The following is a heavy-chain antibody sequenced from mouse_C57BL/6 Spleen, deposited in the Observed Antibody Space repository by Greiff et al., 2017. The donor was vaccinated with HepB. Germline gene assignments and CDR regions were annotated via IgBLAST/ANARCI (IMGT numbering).Heavy chain of an antibody. Sequence: QVQLQQPGAELVKPGASVKLSCKASGYNFTSYWMQWVKQRPGQGLEWIGEIDPSDSYTNYNQKFKGKATLTVDTSSSTAYLQLSSLTSEDSAVYYWARRVDYWGQGTSVTVSS. J-gene: IGHJ4*01. CDR3: ARRVDY. CDR2: IDPSDSYT. CDR1: GYNFTSYW. V-gene: IGHV1-50*01.